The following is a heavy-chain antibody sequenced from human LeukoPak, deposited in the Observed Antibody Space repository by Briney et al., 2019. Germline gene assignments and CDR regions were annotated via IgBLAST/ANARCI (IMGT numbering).Heavy chain of an antibody. CDR2: INPNSGGT. CDR1: GYTFTGYY. J-gene: IGHJ4*02. Sequence: ASVKVSCKASGYTFTGYYMHWVRQAPGQGLEWMGWINPNSGGTNYAQKFQGRVTMTRDTSISTAYMELSRLRSDGTAVYYCARVDFSGYDLDYWGQGTLVTVSS. V-gene: IGHV1-2*02. CDR3: ARVDFSGYDLDY. D-gene: IGHD5-12*01.